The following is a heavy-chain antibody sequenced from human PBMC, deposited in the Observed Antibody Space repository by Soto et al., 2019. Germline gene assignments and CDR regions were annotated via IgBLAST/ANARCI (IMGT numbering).Heavy chain of an antibody. CDR3: ARGGGWYVETFDY. Sequence: PSETLSLTCTVSGGSISSYYWSWIRQPPGKGLEWIGHIYYSGSTNYNPSLKSRLTISVDTSKNQFSLKLSSVTAADAAVYYCARGGGWYVETFDYWGQGTLVTVSS. D-gene: IGHD6-19*01. J-gene: IGHJ4*02. CDR1: GGSISSYY. V-gene: IGHV4-59*01. CDR2: IYYSGST.